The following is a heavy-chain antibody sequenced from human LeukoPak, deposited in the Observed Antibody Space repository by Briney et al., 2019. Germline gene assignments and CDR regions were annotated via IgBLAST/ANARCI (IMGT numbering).Heavy chain of an antibody. Sequence: GGSLRLSCAASGFTFSSYSMNWVRQAPGKGLEWVSYISSSSSITYYADSVKGRFTISRDNAKNSLYLQMNSLRAEDTAVYYCASTLDIVATIEGDYWGQGTLVTVSS. V-gene: IGHV3-48*01. CDR3: ASTLDIVATIEGDY. CDR2: ISSSSSIT. J-gene: IGHJ4*02. CDR1: GFTFSSYS. D-gene: IGHD5-12*01.